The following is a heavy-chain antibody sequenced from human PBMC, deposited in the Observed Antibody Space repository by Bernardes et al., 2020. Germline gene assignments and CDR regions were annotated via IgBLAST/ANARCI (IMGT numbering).Heavy chain of an antibody. V-gene: IGHV4-34*01. J-gene: IGHJ6*02. Sequence: SESLSLTCAVYGGSFSGYYWSWLRQPPGKGLEWIGEINHSGSTNYNPSLKSRVTISVDTSKNQFSLKLSSVTAADTAVYYCAGARGYYYYGMDVWGQGTTVTVSS. CDR1: GGSFSGYY. D-gene: IGHD3-10*01. CDR2: INHSGST. CDR3: AGARGYYYYGMDV.